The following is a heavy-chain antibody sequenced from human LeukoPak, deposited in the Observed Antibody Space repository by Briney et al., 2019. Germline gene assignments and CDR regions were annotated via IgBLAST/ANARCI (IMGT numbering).Heavy chain of an antibody. J-gene: IGHJ4*02. CDR2: IYYSGST. V-gene: IGHV4-59*13. CDR1: GGSISSYY. Sequence: SETLSLTCIVSGGSISSYYWSWIRQPPGKGLGWIGYIYYSGSTNYNPSLKSRVTISVDTSKNQFSLKLSSMTAADTAVYYCARDHGYYFDYWGQGTLVTVSS. CDR3: ARDHGYYFDY. D-gene: IGHD4-17*01.